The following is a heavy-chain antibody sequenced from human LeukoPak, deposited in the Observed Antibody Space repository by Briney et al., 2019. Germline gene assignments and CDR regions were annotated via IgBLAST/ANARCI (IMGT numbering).Heavy chain of an antibody. CDR2: IATGGGT. CDR1: GFTFSYYD. CDR3: ARGLPGVRGVDYVFDI. D-gene: IGHD3-10*01. V-gene: IGHV3-13*04. J-gene: IGHJ3*02. Sequence: PGRSLRLSWAASGFTFSYYDMHWVRQATGKGLEWVSVIATGGGTYYAASVEGRFTISRENAKNSVYLQMSSLRAGDTAVYYCARGLPGVRGVDYVFDIWGQGTMVTVSS.